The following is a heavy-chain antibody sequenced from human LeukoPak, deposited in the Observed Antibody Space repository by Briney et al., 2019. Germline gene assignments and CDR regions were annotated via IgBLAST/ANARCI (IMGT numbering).Heavy chain of an antibody. CDR3: ARSGDYGDYEADY. CDR2: INPNSGGT. V-gene: IGHV1-2*02. J-gene: IGHJ4*02. Sequence: GASVRVSCTASGYTFTGYYMHWVRQAPGQGLEWMGWINPNSGGTNYAQKFQGRVTMTRDTSISTAYMEPSRLRSDDTAVYYCARSGDYGDYEADYWGQGTLVTVSS. CDR1: GYTFTGYY. D-gene: IGHD4-17*01.